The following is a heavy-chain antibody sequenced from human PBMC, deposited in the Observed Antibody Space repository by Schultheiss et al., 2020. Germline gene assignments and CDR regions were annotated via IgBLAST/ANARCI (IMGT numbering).Heavy chain of an antibody. D-gene: IGHD6-13*01. Sequence: SQTLSLTCTVSGGSISSGDYYWSWIRQPPGKGLEWIGYIYYSGTTNYNPSLKSRVTISVDTSKNQFSLRLSSVTAADTAVYYCARGGSSSWYVDYWGQGTLVTVSS. J-gene: IGHJ4*02. CDR1: GGSISSGDYY. CDR3: ARGGSSSWYVDY. V-gene: IGHV4-61*08. CDR2: IYYSGTT.